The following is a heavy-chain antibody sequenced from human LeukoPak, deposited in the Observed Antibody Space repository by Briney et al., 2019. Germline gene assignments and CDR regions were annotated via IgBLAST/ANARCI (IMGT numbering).Heavy chain of an antibody. CDR1: GGTLSSYA. Sequence: ASVKVSCKASGGTLSSYAISWVRQAPGQGLEWMGIINPTGGSTTYAQKFQGRVTMTRDTSTSTVYMELSSLRSDDTAVYYCARTAARRFDYWGQGTLVTVSS. CDR3: ARTAARRFDY. J-gene: IGHJ4*02. D-gene: IGHD6-6*01. V-gene: IGHV1-46*01. CDR2: INPTGGST.